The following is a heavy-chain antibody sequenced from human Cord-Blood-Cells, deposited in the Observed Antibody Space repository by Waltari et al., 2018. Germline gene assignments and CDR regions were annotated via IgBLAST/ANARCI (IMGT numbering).Heavy chain of an antibody. CDR3: AKEALTDCSSTSCYSPLDY. CDR1: GFTFDDYA. CDR2: ISWNSGSI. D-gene: IGHD2-2*01. Sequence: EVQLVESGGGLVQPGRSLRLSCAASGFTFDDYAMHWVRQAPGKGLAWVSGISWNSGSIGYADSVNGRFTISTDNAKNSLYLPMTSLRAEDTALYYCAKEALTDCSSTSCYSPLDYCGQGPLVTVSS. J-gene: IGHJ4*02. V-gene: IGHV3-9*01.